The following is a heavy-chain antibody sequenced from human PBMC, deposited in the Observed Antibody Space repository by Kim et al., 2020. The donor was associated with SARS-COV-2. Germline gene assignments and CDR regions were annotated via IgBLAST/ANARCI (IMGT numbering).Heavy chain of an antibody. CDR3: ARWVGATRGNDY. V-gene: IGHV1-8*01. D-gene: IGHD1-26*01. CDR1: GYTFTSYD. J-gene: IGHJ4*02. Sequence: ASVKVSCKASGYTFTSYDINWVRQATGQGLEWMGWMEPNSGNTGYAQKFQGRVTMTRNTSISTAYMELSSLRSEDTAVYYCARWVGATRGNDYWGQGTLVTVSP. CDR2: MEPNSGNT.